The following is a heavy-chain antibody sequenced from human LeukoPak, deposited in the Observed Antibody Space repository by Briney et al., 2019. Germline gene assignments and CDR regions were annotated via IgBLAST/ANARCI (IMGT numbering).Heavy chain of an antibody. CDR1: RITFSTYT. CDR2: ISGSGGST. J-gene: IGHJ6*03. V-gene: IGHV3-23*01. D-gene: IGHD1-26*01. CDR3: AKVSGSYQVRYYMDV. Sequence: GGSLRLSCAASRITFSTYTMSWVRQAPGKGLEWVWGISGSGGSTYYADSVKGRFTISRDNSKNTLYLQMNSLRAEDTAVYHCAKVSGSYQVRYYMDVWGKGATVTVSS.